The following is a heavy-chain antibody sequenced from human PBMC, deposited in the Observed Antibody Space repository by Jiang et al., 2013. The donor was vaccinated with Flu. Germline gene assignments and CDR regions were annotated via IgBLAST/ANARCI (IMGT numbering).Heavy chain of an antibody. Sequence: MGWINTNTGNPTYAQGFTGRFVFSLDTSVSTAYLQISSLRAEDTAVYYCARIARGYSRPGIALYWGRGTLVTVSS. CDR3: ARIARGYSRPGIALY. D-gene: IGHD6-13*01. J-gene: IGHJ4*02. CDR2: INTNTGNP. V-gene: IGHV7-4-1*02.